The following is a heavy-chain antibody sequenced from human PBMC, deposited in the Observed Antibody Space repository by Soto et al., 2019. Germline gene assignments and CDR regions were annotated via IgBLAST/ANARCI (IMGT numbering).Heavy chain of an antibody. Sequence: XGSLRLSCAAAGFAFSTYAMTWVRQAPGKGLDWVSVISGSGGSSYYAASVKGRFTISRDNSKNTLYLQMNGLRAEDTALYYCAKVTKRAAAGRYEYYKYGMDVWGQGATVTVSS. V-gene: IGHV3-23*01. J-gene: IGHJ6*02. CDR2: ISGSGGSS. CDR1: GFAFSTYA. D-gene: IGHD6-13*01. CDR3: AKVTKRAAAGRYEYYKYGMDV.